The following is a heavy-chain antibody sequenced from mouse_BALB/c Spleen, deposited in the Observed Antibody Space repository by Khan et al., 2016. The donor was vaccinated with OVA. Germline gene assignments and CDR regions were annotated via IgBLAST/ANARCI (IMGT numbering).Heavy chain of an antibody. CDR2: INSNGGST. J-gene: IGHJ2*01. V-gene: IGHV5-6-3*01. Sequence: EVELVESGGGLVQPGGSLKLSCAASGFTFSSYGMSWVRQTPDKRLELVATINSNGGSTYYPASVKGRFTISRDNAKNTLYLQRSSLKSEDTARYYCARMARTINGGQGTTLTVSS. CDR1: GFTFSSYG. CDR3: ARMARTIN.